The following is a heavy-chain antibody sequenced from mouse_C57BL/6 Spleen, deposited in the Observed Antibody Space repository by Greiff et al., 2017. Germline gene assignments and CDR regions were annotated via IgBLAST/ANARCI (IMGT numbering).Heavy chain of an antibody. D-gene: IGHD1-1*01. CDR3: ARGGNLLPYAEAMDY. CDR2: IYPGSGST. CDR1: GYTFTSYW. J-gene: IGHJ4*01. V-gene: IGHV1-55*01. Sequence: QVQLQQPGAELVKPGASVKMSCKASGYTFTSYWITWVKQRPGQGLEWIGDIYPGSGSTNYNEKFKSKATLTVDTSSSTAYMQLSSLTSEDSAVXSCARGGNLLPYAEAMDYWGQGTSVTVSS.